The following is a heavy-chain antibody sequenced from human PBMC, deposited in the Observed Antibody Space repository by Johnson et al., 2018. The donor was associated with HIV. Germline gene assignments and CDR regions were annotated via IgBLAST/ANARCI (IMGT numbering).Heavy chain of an antibody. CDR2: ISDDGTNT. V-gene: IGHV3-30-3*01. CDR1: EFSFSTYA. Sequence: QVRLVESGGGLVQPGGSLRLSCAASEFSFSTYAMRWVRQAPGKGLEGVAVISDDGTNTDYADAVKGRFTISRDNSKNTRYQQMNSLRAEDTAVYYWARERYTTGLYSGSYGAFDMWGQGTMVTVSS. J-gene: IGHJ3*02. CDR3: ARERYTTGLYSGSYGAFDM. D-gene: IGHD1-26*01.